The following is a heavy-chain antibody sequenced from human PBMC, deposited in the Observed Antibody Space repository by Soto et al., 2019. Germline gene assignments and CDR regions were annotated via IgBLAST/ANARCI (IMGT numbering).Heavy chain of an antibody. Sequence: LSLTCAISGDSVSSNSAAWNWIRQSPSRGLEWLGRTYYRSKWYNDYAVSVKSRITINPDTSKDQFSLQLNSVTPEDTAVYYCASEVLYCSGGSCYLNWFDPWGQGTLVTVSS. V-gene: IGHV6-1*01. D-gene: IGHD2-15*01. CDR2: TYYRSKWYN. CDR1: GDSVSSNSAA. CDR3: ASEVLYCSGGSCYLNWFDP. J-gene: IGHJ5*02.